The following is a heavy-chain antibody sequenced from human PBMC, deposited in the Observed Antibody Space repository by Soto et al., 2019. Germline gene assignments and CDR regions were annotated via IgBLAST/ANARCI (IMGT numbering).Heavy chain of an antibody. CDR3: ARLAPVYDSLTGYYTPHYYNWMDV. CDR1: GGSISSSSYY. V-gene: IGHV4-39*01. J-gene: IGHJ6*02. CDR2: IYYSGST. D-gene: IGHD3-9*01. Sequence: SETLSLTCTVSGGSISSSSYYWGWIRQPPGQGLEWIGSIYYSGSTYYKPSLKSRVPISVDTSKNQFSLKRSSVTAADTVVYYCARLAPVYDSLTGYYTPHYYNWMDVWGQGTMVTVSS.